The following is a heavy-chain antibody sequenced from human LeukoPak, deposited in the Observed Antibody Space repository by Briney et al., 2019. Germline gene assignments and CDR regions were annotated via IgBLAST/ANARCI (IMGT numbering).Heavy chain of an antibody. D-gene: IGHD5-18*01. CDR1: GFTFSSYG. V-gene: IGHV3-30*18. CDR3: AKEGTAMASSYFDY. J-gene: IGHJ4*02. CDR2: ISHDGTVQ. Sequence: PGGSLRLSCAASGFTFSSYGMQWVRQAPGKGLEWVAVISHDGTVQHYADSVKGRFTISRDNSDNTLYLQMNSLRDEDTATYYCAKEGTAMASSYFDYWGQGTLITVSS.